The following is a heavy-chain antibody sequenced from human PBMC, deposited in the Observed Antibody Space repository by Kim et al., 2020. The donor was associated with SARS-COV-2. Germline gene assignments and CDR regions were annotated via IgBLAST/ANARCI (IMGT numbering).Heavy chain of an antibody. CDR3: ARGAAEWLLYVDY. Sequence: YNPSLKSRVTISVDTSKNQFSLKLSSVTAADTAVYYCARGAAEWLLYVDYWGQGTLVTVSS. V-gene: IGHV4-30-2*04. J-gene: IGHJ4*02. D-gene: IGHD3-3*01.